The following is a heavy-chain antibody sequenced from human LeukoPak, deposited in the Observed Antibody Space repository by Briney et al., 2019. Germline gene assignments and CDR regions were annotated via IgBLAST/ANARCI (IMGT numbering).Heavy chain of an antibody. D-gene: IGHD5-24*01. CDR3: ARVSLDGPPSFDF. CDR1: DYTFTSSG. CDR2: ISAYNGNT. Sequence: ASVKVSCKASDYTFTSSGISWVRQAPGQGLEWMGWISAYNGNTNYAQKLQGRVTMTTDTSTTTAYMELRGLRSDDTAVYYCARVSLDGPPSFDFWGQGTLATVSS. V-gene: IGHV1-18*01. J-gene: IGHJ4*02.